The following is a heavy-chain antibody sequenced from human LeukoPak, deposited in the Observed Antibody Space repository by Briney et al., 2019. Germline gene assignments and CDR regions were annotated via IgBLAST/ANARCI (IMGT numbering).Heavy chain of an antibody. V-gene: IGHV3-53*04. D-gene: IGHD5/OR15-5a*01. Sequence: PGGSLRLSCAASGLTVTSNCVSWVRQAPGKGLEWVSVIYAGGSTYYADSVKGRFTISRNNAKNTLFLQMNSLRPEDTAVYYCARSTYAYFDYWVQGTLVTVSS. CDR3: ARSTYAYFDY. J-gene: IGHJ4*02. CDR1: GLTVTSNC. CDR2: IYAGGST.